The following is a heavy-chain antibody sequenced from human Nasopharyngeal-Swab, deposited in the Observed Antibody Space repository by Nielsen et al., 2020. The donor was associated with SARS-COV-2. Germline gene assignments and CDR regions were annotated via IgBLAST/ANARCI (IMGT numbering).Heavy chain of an antibody. CDR3: VADEDIVLMVLDY. CDR1: GFTFSSYA. D-gene: IGHD2-8*01. CDR2: ISSNGGST. Sequence: GGSLRLSCSASGFTFSSYAMHWVRQAPGKGLEYVSAISSNGGSTHYADSVKGRFTISRDNSKNTLYLQMSSLRAEDTAVYYCVADEDIVLMVLDYWGQGTLVTVSS. J-gene: IGHJ4*02. V-gene: IGHV3-64D*06.